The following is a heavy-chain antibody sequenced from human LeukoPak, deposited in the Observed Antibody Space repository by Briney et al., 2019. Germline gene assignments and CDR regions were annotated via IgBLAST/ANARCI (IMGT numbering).Heavy chain of an antibody. CDR3: ARPYYYDSSGHHLDY. CDR1: GFTFSSYA. Sequence: GGALRLSCAASGFTFSSYAMHWVRQAPGKGLEWVAVISYDGSNKYYADSVKGRFTISRDNSKNTLYLQMNSLRAEDTAVYYCARPYYYDSSGHHLDYWGQGTLVTVSS. J-gene: IGHJ4*02. V-gene: IGHV3-30*04. CDR2: ISYDGSNK. D-gene: IGHD3-22*01.